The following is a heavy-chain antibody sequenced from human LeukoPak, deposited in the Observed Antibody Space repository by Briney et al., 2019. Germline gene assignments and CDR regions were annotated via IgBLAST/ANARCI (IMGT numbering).Heavy chain of an antibody. Sequence: GGSLRLSCAASGFTFSDHYMDWVRQAPGKGLEWVGRTRNKPNNYTTEYAASVRGRFTISRGDSKNSLYLQMNSLRTEDTAVYYCARDSYCSGGTCYFHFDYRGQGTLVTVSS. J-gene: IGHJ4*02. CDR2: TRNKPNNYTT. D-gene: IGHD2-15*01. CDR3: ARDSYCSGGTCYFHFDY. CDR1: GFTFSDHY. V-gene: IGHV3-72*01.